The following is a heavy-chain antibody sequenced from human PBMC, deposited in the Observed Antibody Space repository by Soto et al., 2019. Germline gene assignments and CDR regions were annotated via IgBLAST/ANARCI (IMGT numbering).Heavy chain of an antibody. CDR2: ITGSAGST. Sequence: EVQLLESGGGLVQPGGSLRLSCAASGFTFSSYGMSWVRQAPGKGLEWVSSITGSAGSTYYADSVKGRFTISRDNSKNSLYLQRISLKAEDTDVYYCAKDRNRWLRYDLGYWGQGTLVTVSS. V-gene: IGHV3-23*01. J-gene: IGHJ4*02. CDR3: AKDRNRWLRYDLGY. D-gene: IGHD5-12*01. CDR1: GFTFSSYG.